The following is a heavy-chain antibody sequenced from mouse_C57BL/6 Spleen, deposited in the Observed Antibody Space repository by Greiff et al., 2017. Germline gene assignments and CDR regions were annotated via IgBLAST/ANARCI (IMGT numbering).Heavy chain of an antibody. V-gene: IGHV1-72*01. CDR3: ARGDGSSYGYFDY. CDR1: GYTFTSYW. Sequence: QVHVKQPGAELVKPGASVKLSCKASGYTFTSYWMHWVKQRPGRGLEWIGRIDPNSGGTKYNEKFKSKATLTVDKPSSTAYMQLSSLTSEDSAVYYCARGDGSSYGYFDYWGQGTTLTVSS. CDR2: IDPNSGGT. J-gene: IGHJ2*01. D-gene: IGHD1-1*01.